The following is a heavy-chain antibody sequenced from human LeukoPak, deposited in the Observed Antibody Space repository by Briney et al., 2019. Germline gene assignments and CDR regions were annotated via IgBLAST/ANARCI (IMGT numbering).Heavy chain of an antibody. CDR2: ISSSGSTI. Sequence: PGGSLRLSCAASGFTFSSYEMNWVRQAPGKGLEWVSYISSSGSTIYYADSVKGRFTISRDNAKNSLYLQMNSLRAEDTAVYYCAGDSSGWYHWFDPWGQGTLVTVSS. D-gene: IGHD6-13*01. CDR3: AGDSSGWYHWFDP. V-gene: IGHV3-48*03. CDR1: GFTFSSYE. J-gene: IGHJ5*02.